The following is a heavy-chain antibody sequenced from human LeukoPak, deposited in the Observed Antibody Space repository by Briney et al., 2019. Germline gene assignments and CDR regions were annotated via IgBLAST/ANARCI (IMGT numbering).Heavy chain of an antibody. CDR2: INHSGST. CDR3: ARGLKFDP. Sequence: SETLSLTCAVYGGSFSGYYWSWIRQPPGKGLEWIGEINHSGSTNYNPSLKSRVTISVDTSKNQFSLKLSSVTAADTAVYCCARGLKFDPWGQGTLVTVSS. J-gene: IGHJ5*02. V-gene: IGHV4-34*01. CDR1: GGSFSGYY.